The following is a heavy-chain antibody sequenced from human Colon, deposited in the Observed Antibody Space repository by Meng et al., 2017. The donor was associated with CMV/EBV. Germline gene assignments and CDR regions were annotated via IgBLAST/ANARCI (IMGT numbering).Heavy chain of an antibody. V-gene: IGHV4-61*01. CDR2: IYHSGST. D-gene: IGHD3-3*01. CDR1: GGSVSSGSYY. Sequence: SETLSLTCNVSGGSVSSGSYYWNWLRQSPGKGLEWIGYIYHSGSTKYNPSLESRVTMSIDTSKNQFSLNLSSVTAADTALYYCARGPYWSGDYPRRYYFDYWGQGTLVTVSS. J-gene: IGHJ4*02. CDR3: ARGPYWSGDYPRRYYFDY.